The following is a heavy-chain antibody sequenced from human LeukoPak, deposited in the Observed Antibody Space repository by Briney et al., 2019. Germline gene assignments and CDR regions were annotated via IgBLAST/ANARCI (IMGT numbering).Heavy chain of an antibody. J-gene: IGHJ3*02. CDR3: ARPFYSSGWYGAFDI. V-gene: IGHV4-39*01. Sequence: IPSETLSLTCSVSGGSISTSSQYWVWIRQTPGKGLEWIGSLYYAGSTYNNPSLESRVTISIDTSKNQFSLRLTSVTAADTAVYFCARPFYSSGWYGAFDIWGPGKMVTVSS. CDR2: LYYAGST. D-gene: IGHD6-19*01. CDR1: GGSISTSSQY.